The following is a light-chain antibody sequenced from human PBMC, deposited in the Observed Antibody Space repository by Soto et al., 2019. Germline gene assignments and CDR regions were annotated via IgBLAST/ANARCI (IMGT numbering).Light chain of an antibody. J-gene: IGLJ1*01. CDR1: SSNIGAGYD. V-gene: IGLV1-40*01. Sequence: QAVVTQPPSVSEAPGQRVTISCTGSSSNIGAGYDVNWYQQLPGTAPKFLIFGNSNRPSGVPDRFSGSKSGTSASLTITGLQAEDEADYYCQSYDSSLSGYVFGTGTKLTVL. CDR3: QSYDSSLSGYV. CDR2: GNS.